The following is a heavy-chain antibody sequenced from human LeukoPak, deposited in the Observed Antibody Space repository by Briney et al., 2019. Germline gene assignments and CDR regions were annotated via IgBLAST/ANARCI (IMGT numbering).Heavy chain of an antibody. J-gene: IGHJ4*02. CDR1: GGSISSGGYY. CDR2: IYYSGST. CDR3: ARDRYSSGWYEGVY. V-gene: IGHV4-31*03. Sequence: SQTLSLTCTVSGGSISSGGYYWSWIRQHPGKGLEWIGYIYYSGSTYYNPSLKSRVTISVDTSKNQFSLKLSSVTAADTAVYYCARDRYSSGWYEGVYWGQGTLVTVSS. D-gene: IGHD6-19*01.